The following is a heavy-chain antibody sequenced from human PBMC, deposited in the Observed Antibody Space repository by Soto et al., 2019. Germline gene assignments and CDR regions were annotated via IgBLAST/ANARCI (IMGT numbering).Heavy chain of an antibody. V-gene: IGHV3-30*03. J-gene: IGHJ4*02. CDR1: GFPFTAYG. Sequence: QVQLVESGGGVVQPGRSLRLSCAASGFPFTAYGMHWVREGPDKGLEWVAVILYDGSNKFYADSVKGRFTISRDNSKNTLYLQMNSLRPEDTALYYCVGGQYYFDYRGQGTLVTVSS. D-gene: IGHD3-10*01. CDR3: VGGQYYFDY. CDR2: ILYDGSNK.